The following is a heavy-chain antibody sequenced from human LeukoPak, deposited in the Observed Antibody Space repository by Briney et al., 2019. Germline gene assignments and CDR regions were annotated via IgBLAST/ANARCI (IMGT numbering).Heavy chain of an antibody. CDR1: GFTFSSHA. V-gene: IGHV3-23*01. D-gene: IGHD3/OR15-3a*01. J-gene: IGHJ4*02. CDR3: AKYRSGLDYFDY. Sequence: GGSLRLSCAASGFTFSSHAMSWVRQAPGKGLEWVSAISGSGGSTYYADSVKGRFTISRDNSKNTLYLQMNSLRAEDTAVYYCAKYRSGLDYFDYWGQGTLVTVSS. CDR2: ISGSGGST.